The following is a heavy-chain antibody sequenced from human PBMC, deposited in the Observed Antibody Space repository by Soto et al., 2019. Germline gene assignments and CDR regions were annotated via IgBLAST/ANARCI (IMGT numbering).Heavy chain of an antibody. Sequence: PGGSLRLSCAASGFTFSSYGMHWVRQAPGKGLEWVAVISYDGSNKYYADSVKGRFTISRDNSKNTLYLQMNSLRAEDTAVYYCAREGGGQRAFDIWGQGTMVTVSS. CDR3: AREGGGQRAFDI. CDR2: ISYDGSNK. CDR1: GFTFSSYG. J-gene: IGHJ3*02. D-gene: IGHD2-15*01. V-gene: IGHV3-30*19.